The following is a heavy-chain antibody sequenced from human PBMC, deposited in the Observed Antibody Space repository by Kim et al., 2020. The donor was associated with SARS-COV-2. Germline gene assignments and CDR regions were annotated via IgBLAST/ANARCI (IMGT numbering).Heavy chain of an antibody. CDR3: ARGIAQLEWGG. J-gene: IGHJ4*02. D-gene: IGHD1-1*01. Sequence: GGSLRLSCAASGFTFSSYSMNWVRQAPGKGLEWVSSISSSSSYIYYADSVKGRFTISRDNAKNSLYLQMNSLRAEDTAVYYCARGIAQLEWGGWGQGTLVTVSS. CDR2: ISSSSSYI. CDR1: GFTFSSYS. V-gene: IGHV3-21*01.